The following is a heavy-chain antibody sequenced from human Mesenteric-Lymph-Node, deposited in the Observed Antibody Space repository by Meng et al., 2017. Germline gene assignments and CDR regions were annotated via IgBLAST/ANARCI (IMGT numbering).Heavy chain of an antibody. CDR2: IYYSGST. J-gene: IGHJ4*02. D-gene: IGHD4-17*01. CDR1: GGSISSGDYY. Sequence: GQRPESGPGHVKPSQTLSLTCTVSGGSISSGDYYWSWIRQPPGRGLEWIGYIYYSGSTYYNPSLKSRVTISVDTSKNQFSLKLSSVTAADTAVYYCARGPTTYFDYWGQGTLVTVSS. CDR3: ARGPTTYFDY. V-gene: IGHV4-30-4*01.